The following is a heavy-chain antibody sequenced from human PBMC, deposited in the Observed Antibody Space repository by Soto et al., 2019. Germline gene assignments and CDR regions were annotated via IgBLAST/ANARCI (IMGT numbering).Heavy chain of an antibody. J-gene: IGHJ3*02. CDR1: GFTVSSNY. CDR2: IYSGGST. Sequence: LRLSCAASGFTVSSNYMSWVRQAPGKGLECVSVIYSGGSTYYADSVKGRFTISRDNSKNTLYLQMNSLRAEDTAVYYCARSSGWVGVAFDIWGQGTLVTVSS. D-gene: IGHD6-19*01. CDR3: ARSSGWVGVAFDI. V-gene: IGHV3-53*01.